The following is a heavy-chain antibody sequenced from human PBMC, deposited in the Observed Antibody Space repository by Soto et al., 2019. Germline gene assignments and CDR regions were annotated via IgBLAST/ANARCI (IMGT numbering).Heavy chain of an antibody. CDR3: ARRVDYVWGSYRYSPYFDY. Sequence: SEPHSLTCRVSGGSSSSYYWSWIRQPPGKGLEWIGYIYYSGSTNYNPSLKSRVTISVDTSKNQFSLKLSSVTAADTAVYYCARRVDYVWGSYRYSPYFDYWGQGTLVTSPQ. CDR2: IYYSGST. V-gene: IGHV4-59*08. D-gene: IGHD3-16*02. J-gene: IGHJ4*02. CDR1: GGSSSSYY.